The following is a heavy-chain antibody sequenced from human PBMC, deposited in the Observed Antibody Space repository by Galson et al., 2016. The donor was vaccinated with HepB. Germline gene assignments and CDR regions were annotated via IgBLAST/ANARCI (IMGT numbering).Heavy chain of an antibody. CDR2: ISSSSSYT. V-gene: IGHV3-11*06. CDR1: GFTFSDSY. D-gene: IGHD2-8*01. J-gene: IGHJ1*01. Sequence: SLRLSCAASGFTFSDSYMNWIRQAPGKGLEWVSYISSSSSYTNYADSVKGRFTISRDNAKKSLYLQMNSLRAEDTAVYYCARDRGGYCTNGVCYLEYFQHWGQGTLVTVSS. CDR3: ARDRGGYCTNGVCYLEYFQH.